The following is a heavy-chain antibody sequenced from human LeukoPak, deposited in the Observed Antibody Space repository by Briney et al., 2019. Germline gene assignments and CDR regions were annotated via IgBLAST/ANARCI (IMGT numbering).Heavy chain of an antibody. CDR2: IYYSGST. V-gene: IGHV4-59*08. CDR1: GGSISSYY. Sequence: SETLSLTCTVSGGSISSYYWSWIRQPPGKGLEWIGYIYYSGSTNYNPSLKSRVTISVDTSKNQFSLKLSSVTAADTAVYYCARAPGGRLDYWGQGTLVTVSS. CDR3: ARAPGGRLDY. J-gene: IGHJ4*02. D-gene: IGHD3-16*01.